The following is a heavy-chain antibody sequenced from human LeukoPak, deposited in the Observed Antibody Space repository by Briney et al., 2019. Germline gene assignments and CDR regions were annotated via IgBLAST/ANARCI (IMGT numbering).Heavy chain of an antibody. CDR1: GYNLIAYY. V-gene: IGHV1-2*02. Sequence: ASVKVSCKASGYNLIAYYIHWVRQAPGQGLEWMGWPNPNSGVTNYAQKFQGRVTMTRDTSISTAYMELSSLRSDDTAVYYCARGNAMATIRVTDYWGQGTLVTVSS. D-gene: IGHD5-24*01. J-gene: IGHJ4*02. CDR2: PNPNSGVT. CDR3: ARGNAMATIRVTDY.